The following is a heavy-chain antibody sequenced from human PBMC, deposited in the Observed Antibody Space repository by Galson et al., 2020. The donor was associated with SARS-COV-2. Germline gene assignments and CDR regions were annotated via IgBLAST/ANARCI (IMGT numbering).Heavy chain of an antibody. V-gene: IGHV3-30*01. CDR3: AIDGSGSYFGWFDP. CDR1: GFTFSSYA. Sequence: GESLKISCAAYGFTFSSYAMNWVRQAPGQGLEWVAVIPYDGSNKYYAESVKGRFTISRDNSKNTLYLQMNSLRPEDTAVYYCAIDGSGSYFGWFDPWGQGTLVTVSS. D-gene: IGHD1-26*01. CDR2: IPYDGSNK. J-gene: IGHJ5*02.